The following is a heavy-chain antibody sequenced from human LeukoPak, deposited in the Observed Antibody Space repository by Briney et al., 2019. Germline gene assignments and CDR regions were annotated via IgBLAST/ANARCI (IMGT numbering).Heavy chain of an antibody. CDR2: INHSGST. CDR3: ARARSSSWYHY. J-gene: IGHJ4*02. CDR1: GGSFSGYY. Sequence: PSETLSLTCAVYGGSFSGYYWSWIRQPPGKGLEWIGEINHSGSTNYNPSLKSRVTISVDTSKNQFSLKLSSVTAADTAVYYCARARSSSWYHYWGQGTLVTVSS. D-gene: IGHD6-13*01. V-gene: IGHV4-34*01.